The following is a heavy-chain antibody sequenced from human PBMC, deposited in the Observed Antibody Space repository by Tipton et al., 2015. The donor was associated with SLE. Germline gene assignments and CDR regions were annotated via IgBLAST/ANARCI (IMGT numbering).Heavy chain of an antibody. J-gene: IGHJ4*02. D-gene: IGHD4-11*01. CDR2: TRNKPKSYTT. V-gene: IGHV3-72*01. CDR3: ARVWMYSNYDFDS. Sequence: QLVQSGAEVRKPGSSVKVSCKASGGTFSDHYMDWVRQAPGKGLEWVARTRNKPKSYTTEYAASVKGRFTISRDDSKNLLYLQMNSLKTEDTAVYYCARVWMYSNYDFDSWGQGTLVTVSS. CDR1: GGTFSDHY.